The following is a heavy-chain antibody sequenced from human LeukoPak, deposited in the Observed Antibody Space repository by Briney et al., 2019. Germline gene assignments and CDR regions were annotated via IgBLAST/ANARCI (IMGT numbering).Heavy chain of an antibody. Sequence: TGGSLRLSCAASGFTFSSHGMHWVRQAPGKGLEWVAFIRYDGSNKYYADSVKGRFTISRDNSKNTLYLQMNSLRAEDTAVYYCAKDGGSGSYTPYYYYMDVRGKGTTVTVSS. D-gene: IGHD3-10*01. V-gene: IGHV3-30*02. J-gene: IGHJ6*03. CDR3: AKDGGSGSYTPYYYYMDV. CDR1: GFTFSSHG. CDR2: IRYDGSNK.